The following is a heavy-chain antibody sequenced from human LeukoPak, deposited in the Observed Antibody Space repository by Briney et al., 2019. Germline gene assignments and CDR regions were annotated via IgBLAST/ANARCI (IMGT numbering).Heavy chain of an antibody. CDR2: ISGSGGST. CDR3: AKGSGDSTGYYYACYYYYMEV. V-gene: IGHV3-23*01. J-gene: IGHJ6*03. D-gene: IGHD3-22*01. Sequence: GGSLRLSCAASGFTFTNYAMDWVRQAPGKGLEWVSAISGSGGSTYYADSVKGRFTISRDTSKNTLDLQMNSLRAEDTAVYYCAKGSGDSTGYYYACYYYYMEVWGKGATVTVSS. CDR1: GFTFTNYA.